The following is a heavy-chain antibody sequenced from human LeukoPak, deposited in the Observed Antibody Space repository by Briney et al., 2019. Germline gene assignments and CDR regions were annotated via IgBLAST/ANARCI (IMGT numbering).Heavy chain of an antibody. CDR3: ARWEGGGYYDFDY. CDR1: GGSFSGYY. D-gene: IGHD1-26*01. CDR2: INHSGST. V-gene: IGHV4-34*01. Sequence: SETLSLTCAVYGGSFSGYYWSWIRQPPGKGLEWIGEINHSGSTNYNPSLKSRVTISVDTSKNQFSLKLSSVTAADTAVYYCARWEGGGYYDFDYWGQGTLVTVSS. J-gene: IGHJ4*02.